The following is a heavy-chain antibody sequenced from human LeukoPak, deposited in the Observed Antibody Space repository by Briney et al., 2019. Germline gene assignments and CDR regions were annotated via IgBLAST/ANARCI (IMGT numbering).Heavy chain of an antibody. J-gene: IGHJ6*03. CDR3: ARAAYSSSWYGGAYYYYYMDV. Sequence: PSETLSLTCTVSGGSISTSNYYWGWIRQPPGKGLEWIGNIFYSGSTYYSPSLKSRVTISLDTSKNQFSLKLSSVTAADTAVYYCARAAYSSSWYGGAYYYYYMDVWGKGTTVTVSS. V-gene: IGHV4-39*07. CDR2: IFYSGST. CDR1: GGSISTSNYY. D-gene: IGHD6-13*01.